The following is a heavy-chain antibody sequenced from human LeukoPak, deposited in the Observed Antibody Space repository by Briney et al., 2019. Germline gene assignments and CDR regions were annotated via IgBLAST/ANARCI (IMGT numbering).Heavy chain of an antibody. V-gene: IGHV4-34*01. D-gene: IGHD6-13*01. Sequence: SETLSLTCAVYGGSFSGYYWSWIRQPPGKGLEWIGEINHSGSTNYNPSLKSRVTISVDTSKNQFSLKLSSVTAADTAVYYCATTVAAAGTTTAWFDPWGQGTLVTVSS. CDR3: ATTVAAAGTTTAWFDP. CDR1: GGSFSGYY. CDR2: INHSGST. J-gene: IGHJ5*02.